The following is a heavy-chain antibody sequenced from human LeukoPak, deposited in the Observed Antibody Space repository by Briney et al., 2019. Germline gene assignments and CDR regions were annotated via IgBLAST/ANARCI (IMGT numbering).Heavy chain of an antibody. V-gene: IGHV1-18*01. J-gene: IGHJ6*02. CDR2: ISGYNGNT. CDR3: ARGYSYGSDYYYGMDV. CDR1: GSAFTSYA. Sequence: GASVKVSCKSSGSAFTSYANSWVRQAPGQGLEWMGWISGYNGNTKYSKKVQGRVTMTTDTSTSTAYMELRSLRSDDTAVYYCARGYSYGSDYYYGMDVWGQGTTVTVSS. D-gene: IGHD5-18*01.